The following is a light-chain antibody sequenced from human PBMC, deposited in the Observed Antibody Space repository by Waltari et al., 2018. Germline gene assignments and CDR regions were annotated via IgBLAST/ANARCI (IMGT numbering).Light chain of an antibody. J-gene: IGKJ4*01. CDR2: DAS. Sequence: EIVLTQSPATLSLSPGVSATLSCRASQSVNYFLAWFQQKPGQAPRLLIYDASKRATGIPARFSGSGSGTDFTLTISSLEPEDFAVYYCQQRTNWPLTFGGGTKVEIK. CDR1: QSVNYF. V-gene: IGKV3-11*01. CDR3: QQRTNWPLT.